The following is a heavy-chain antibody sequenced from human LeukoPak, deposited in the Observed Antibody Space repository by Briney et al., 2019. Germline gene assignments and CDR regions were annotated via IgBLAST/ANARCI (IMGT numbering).Heavy chain of an antibody. CDR3: ARQPLRYSSGYSWFDP. V-gene: IGHV4-34*01. Sequence: PSETLSLTCAVYGGSFSGYYWSWIRQPPGKGLEWIGEINHSGSTNYNPSLKSRVTISVDTSKNQFSLKLSSVTAADTAVYYCARQPLRYSSGYSWFDPWGQGTLVTVSS. CDR1: GGSFSGYY. J-gene: IGHJ5*02. CDR2: INHSGST. D-gene: IGHD6-19*01.